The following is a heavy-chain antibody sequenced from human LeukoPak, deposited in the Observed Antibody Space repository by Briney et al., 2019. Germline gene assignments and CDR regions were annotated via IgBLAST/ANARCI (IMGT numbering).Heavy chain of an antibody. CDR1: GYTFTSYY. CDR2: INPSGGST. D-gene: IGHD6-13*01. CDR3: ARGGIAAAGTFASGRPPSGKPDFDY. V-gene: IGHV1-46*01. Sequence: ASAKVSCKASGYTFTSYYMHWVRQAPGQGLEWMGIINPSGGSTSYAQKFQGRVTMTRDMSTSTVYMELSSLRSEDTAVYYCARGGIAAAGTFASGRPPSGKPDFDYWGQGTLVTVSS. J-gene: IGHJ4*02.